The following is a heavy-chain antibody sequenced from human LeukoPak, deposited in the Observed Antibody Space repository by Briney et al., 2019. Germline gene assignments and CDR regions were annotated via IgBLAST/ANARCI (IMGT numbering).Heavy chain of an antibody. CDR1: GYTFTGYY. D-gene: IGHD5-18*01. Sequence: GASVKVSCKASGYTFTGYYMHWVRQAPGQGLEWMGWINPNSGGTNYAQKFQGRVTMTRDTSISTAYMELSRLGSDDTAVYYCARGLGLGTAMDRGDYWGQGTLVTVSS. J-gene: IGHJ4*02. V-gene: IGHV1-2*02. CDR3: ARGLGLGTAMDRGDY. CDR2: INPNSGGT.